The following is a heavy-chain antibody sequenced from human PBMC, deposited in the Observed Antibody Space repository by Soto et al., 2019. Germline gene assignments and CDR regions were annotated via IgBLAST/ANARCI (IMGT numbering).Heavy chain of an antibody. Sequence: ASVKVSCKASGYTFTSYGISWVRQAPGQGLEWMGWISAYNGNTNYAQKLQGRVTMTTDTSTSTANKELRSLRSDDTAVYYYARDPVFRLTTVTTSWFDPWGQGTLVTVSS. CDR2: ISAYNGNT. CDR3: ARDPVFRLTTVTTSWFDP. CDR1: GYTFTSYG. J-gene: IGHJ5*02. V-gene: IGHV1-18*01. D-gene: IGHD4-17*01.